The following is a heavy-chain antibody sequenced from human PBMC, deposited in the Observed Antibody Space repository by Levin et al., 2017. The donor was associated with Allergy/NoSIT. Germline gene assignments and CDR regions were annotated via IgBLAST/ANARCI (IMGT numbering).Heavy chain of an antibody. CDR1: GASISNYH. D-gene: IGHD5-24*01. Sequence: SQTLSLTCTVSGASISNYHWSWIRQSAGKGLEWMGRTYISESANYNPSLKGRVTMSLDTSKNQFSLTVTSVTAADTAVYFCARDPLWRDGYNHWDYYFDPWGKGTLVTVSS. J-gene: IGHJ4*02. CDR3: ARDPLWRDGYNHWDYYFDP. CDR2: TYISESA. V-gene: IGHV4-4*07.